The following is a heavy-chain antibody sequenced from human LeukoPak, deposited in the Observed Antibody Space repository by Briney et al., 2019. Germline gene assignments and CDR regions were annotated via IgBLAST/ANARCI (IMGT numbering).Heavy chain of an antibody. CDR3: AKDRHYYDSSGYSHY. Sequence: PSETLSLTCAVYGGSFSGYYWSWIRQPPGKGLEWIGEINHSGSTNYNPSLKSRVTISVDTSKNQFSLKLSSVTAADTAVYYCAKDRHYYDSSGYSHYWGQGTLVTVSS. V-gene: IGHV4-34*01. CDR2: INHSGST. CDR1: GGSFSGYY. D-gene: IGHD3-22*01. J-gene: IGHJ4*02.